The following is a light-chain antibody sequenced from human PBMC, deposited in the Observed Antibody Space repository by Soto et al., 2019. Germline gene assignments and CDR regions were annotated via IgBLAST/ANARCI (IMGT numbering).Light chain of an antibody. CDR2: GAS. J-gene: IGKJ1*01. CDR1: QSVSSSS. Sequence: EILLTQSPCTLSLSPGERATLSCRASQSVSSSSLAWYQQVPGHAPSLLIYGASNRATGIPDRFSGSGSGTDFTLTISRLEPEDFAVYYCQQYGTSGTFGQGTKVDIK. V-gene: IGKV3-20*01. CDR3: QQYGTSGT.